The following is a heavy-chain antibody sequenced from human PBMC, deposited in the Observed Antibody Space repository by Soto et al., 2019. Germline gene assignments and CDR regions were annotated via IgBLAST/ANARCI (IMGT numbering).Heavy chain of an antibody. J-gene: IGHJ4*02. V-gene: IGHV1-18*01. CDR2: ISAHNGNT. Sequence: HVHLVQSGAEVKKPGASVKVSCKGSVYDFTTYGITWVRQAPGQGLEWMAWISAHNGNTDYAQKLQGRVTVTRDTSTSTAYMELRSLRSDDTAMYYCERGRYGDYWGQGALVTVSP. CDR3: ERGRYGDY. CDR1: VYDFTTYG. D-gene: IGHD1-1*01.